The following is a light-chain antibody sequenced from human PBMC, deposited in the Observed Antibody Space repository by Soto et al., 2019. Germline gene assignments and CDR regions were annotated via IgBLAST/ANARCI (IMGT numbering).Light chain of an antibody. V-gene: IGKV3-20*01. J-gene: IGKJ1*01. CDR3: QKYYSSPR. Sequence: EIVLTQSPGTLSLSPGDRATLSCRASQSVNSAYLAWYQQKPGQAPRLLIYGASSRVTGIPDRFGGSGSGTDFTLTISRLEPEDFAVYYCQKYYSSPRFGQGTKVEIK. CDR2: GAS. CDR1: QSVNSAY.